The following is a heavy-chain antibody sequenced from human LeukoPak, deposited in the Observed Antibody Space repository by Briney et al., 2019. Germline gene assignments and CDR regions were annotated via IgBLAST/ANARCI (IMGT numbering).Heavy chain of an antibody. D-gene: IGHD2-2*01. CDR1: GYTFTGYY. V-gene: IGHV1-2*02. CDR3: ARARGVVVPAAMPYWYFDL. CDR2: INPNSGST. Sequence: ASVKVSCKASGYTFTGYYMHWVRQAPGQGLEWMGWINPNSGSTNYAQKFQGRVTMTRDTSISTAYMELSRLRSDDTAVYYCARARGVVVPAAMPYWYFDLWGRGTLVTVSS. J-gene: IGHJ2*01.